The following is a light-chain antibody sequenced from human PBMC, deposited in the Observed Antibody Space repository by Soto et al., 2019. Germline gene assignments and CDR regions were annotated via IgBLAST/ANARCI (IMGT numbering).Light chain of an antibody. J-gene: IGLJ1*01. V-gene: IGLV3-25*02. CDR1: ELSKQY. CDR2: KDN. CDR3: QSSDDTGNYSL. Sequence: SYELTQTPSVSVSPGQTARITCSGDELSKQYVYWYQQKPGQAPVLVIYKDNERASGIPERFSASSSGTTVTLTISGVRAEDEVDYYCQSSDDTGNYSLCGTGTKVAVL.